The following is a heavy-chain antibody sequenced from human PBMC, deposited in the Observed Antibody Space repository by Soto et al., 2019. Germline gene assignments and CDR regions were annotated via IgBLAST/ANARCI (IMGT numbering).Heavy chain of an antibody. CDR3: ARSYPRYCSGGSCPNDAFDI. CDR2: IGTAGDT. Sequence: EVQLVESGGGLVQPGGSLRLSCAASGFTFSSYDMHGVRQATGKGLEWVSAIGTAGDTYYPGSVKGRFTISRENAKNSLYLQMNSLRAGDTAVYYCARSYPRYCSGGSCPNDAFDIWGQGTMVTVSS. CDR1: GFTFSSYD. J-gene: IGHJ3*02. V-gene: IGHV3-13*01. D-gene: IGHD2-15*01.